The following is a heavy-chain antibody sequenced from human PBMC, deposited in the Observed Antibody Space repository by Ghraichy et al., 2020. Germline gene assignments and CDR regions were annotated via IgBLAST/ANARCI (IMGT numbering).Heavy chain of an antibody. J-gene: IGHJ5*02. D-gene: IGHD6-13*01. Sequence: SETLSLTCTVSGGSISSYYWSWIRQPPGKGLEWIGYIYYSGSTNYNPSLKSRVTISVDTSKNQFSLKLSSVTAADTAVYYCARAYSSSWYGGEYNWFDPWGQGTLVTVSS. CDR3: ARAYSSSWYGGEYNWFDP. CDR2: IYYSGST. V-gene: IGHV4-59*08. CDR1: GGSISSYY.